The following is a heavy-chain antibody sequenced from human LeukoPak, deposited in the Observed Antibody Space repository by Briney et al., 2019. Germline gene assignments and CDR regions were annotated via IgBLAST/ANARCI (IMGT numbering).Heavy chain of an antibody. CDR1: GGSISSGGYY. CDR3: ARDSTAAGGEYYFDY. V-gene: IGHV4-31*03. CDR2: IYYSGST. D-gene: IGHD6-13*01. J-gene: IGHJ4*02. Sequence: SETLSLTCTVSGGSISSGGYYWSWIRQHPGKGLEWIGYIYYSGSTYYNPSLKSRVTISVDTSKNQFSLKLSSVTAADTAVYYCARDSTAAGGEYYFDYWGQGPLVTVSS.